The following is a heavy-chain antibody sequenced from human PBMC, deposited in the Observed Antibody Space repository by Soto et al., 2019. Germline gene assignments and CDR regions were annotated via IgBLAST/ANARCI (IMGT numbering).Heavy chain of an antibody. CDR2: ISSSSFSI. J-gene: IGHJ6*02. V-gene: IGHV3-21*01. D-gene: IGHD6-6*01. Sequence: EVQLVESGGGLVKPGGSLRLSCAASGFTFSSYSMNWVRQAPGKGLEWVSYISSSSFSINYADSVKGRFSISRDNAQNSLHLQMKNLRAEDMAVYYCARNESSNIYGMDVWGQGTTVTVSS. CDR1: GFTFSSYS. CDR3: ARNESSNIYGMDV.